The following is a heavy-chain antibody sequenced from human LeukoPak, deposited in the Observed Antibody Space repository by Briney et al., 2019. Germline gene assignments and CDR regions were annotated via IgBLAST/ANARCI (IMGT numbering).Heavy chain of an antibody. Sequence: GGSLRLSCAASGFTFSSYAMHWVRQAPGKGLEWVAVISYDGSNKYYADSVKCRFTISRDNSKNTLYLQMNSLRAEDTAVYYCAKDKGALSAAALDSWGQGTLVTVSS. CDR3: AKDKGALSAAALDS. D-gene: IGHD6-13*01. CDR1: GFTFSSYA. V-gene: IGHV3-30-3*01. CDR2: ISYDGSNK. J-gene: IGHJ4*02.